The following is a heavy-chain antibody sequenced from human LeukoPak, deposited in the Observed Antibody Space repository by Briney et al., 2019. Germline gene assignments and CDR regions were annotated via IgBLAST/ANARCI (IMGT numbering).Heavy chain of an antibody. CDR2: IYYSRST. CDR3: ARGRGYFDY. Sequence: SETLSLTCTVSGGSISSYYWSWIRQPPGKGLEWIGYIYYSRSTNYNPSLKSRVIISVDTSKNQFSLKLSSVTAADTAVYYCARGRGYFDYWGQGTLVTVSS. CDR1: GGSISSYY. J-gene: IGHJ4*02. V-gene: IGHV4-59*08.